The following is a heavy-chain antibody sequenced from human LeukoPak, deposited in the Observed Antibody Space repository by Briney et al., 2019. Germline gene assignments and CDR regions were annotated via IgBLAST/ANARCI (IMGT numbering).Heavy chain of an antibody. Sequence: GGSLRLSCAASGVTFSSYAMSWVRQAPGKGLEWVSAISGSGGSTYYADSVKGRFTISRDSSKNTLYLQMNSLRAEDTAVYYCAKDAGDYSYYYYGMDVWGKGTTVTVSS. V-gene: IGHV3-23*01. D-gene: IGHD4-17*01. CDR3: AKDAGDYSYYYYGMDV. CDR1: GVTFSSYA. J-gene: IGHJ6*04. CDR2: ISGSGGST.